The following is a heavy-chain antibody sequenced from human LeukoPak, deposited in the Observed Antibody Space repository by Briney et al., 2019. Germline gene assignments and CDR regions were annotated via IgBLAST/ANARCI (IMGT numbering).Heavy chain of an antibody. CDR1: GYSFTNYW. Sequence: GESLKISCKGSGYSFTNYWIGWVRQMPGKGLEWMGIIFPSDSDTTYSPSFQGQVTISADKSISTAYVQWNSLKASDTAMYYCASYYGSGSGDAVDIWGHGTMVTVSA. V-gene: IGHV5-51*01. D-gene: IGHD3-10*01. J-gene: IGHJ3*02. CDR2: IFPSDSDT. CDR3: ASYYGSGSGDAVDI.